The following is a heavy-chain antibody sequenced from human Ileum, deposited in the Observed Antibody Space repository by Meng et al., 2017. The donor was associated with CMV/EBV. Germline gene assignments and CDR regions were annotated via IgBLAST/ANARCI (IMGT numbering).Heavy chain of an antibody. Sequence: ASVKVSCKASGYTFTDYYIHWVRQAPGQGLEWMGWINPSNDRTNSAQIFQDSITMTTDTTIIPAYMELSRLTSDDTAVYYCARGGYDFWSAKSPFDYWGQGTLVTVSS. V-gene: IGHV1-2*02. D-gene: IGHD3-3*01. J-gene: IGHJ4*02. CDR3: ARGGYDFWSAKSPFDY. CDR2: INPSNDRT. CDR1: GYTFTDYY.